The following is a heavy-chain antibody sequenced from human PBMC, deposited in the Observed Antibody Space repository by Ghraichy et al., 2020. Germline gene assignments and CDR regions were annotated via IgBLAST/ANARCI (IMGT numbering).Heavy chain of an antibody. CDR3: ARDIWSTGAFDI. V-gene: IGHV4-31*03. CDR2: IYYSWST. J-gene: IGHJ3*02. CDR1: GGSISSGGYY. D-gene: IGHD5/OR15-5a*01. Sequence: SETLSLTCTVSGGSISSGGYYWSWIRQHPVKGLEWIGDIYYSWSTYYNPSLKSRVTISVDTSKNQFSLKLSSVTAADTAVYYCARDIWSTGAFDIWGQGTMVTVSS.